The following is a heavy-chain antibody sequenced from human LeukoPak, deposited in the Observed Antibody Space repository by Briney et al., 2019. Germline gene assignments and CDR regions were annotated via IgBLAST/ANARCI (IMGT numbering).Heavy chain of an antibody. D-gene: IGHD2-2*02. CDR1: GYTFTSYG. CDR3: ARRGPAAIQYNWFDP. Sequence: GASVKVSCKASGYTFTSYGISWVRQAPGQGLEWMGWISAYNGNTNYAQKLQGRVTMTTDTSTSTAYMELRSLRSDDTAVYYCARRGPAAIQYNWFDPWGQGTLVTVSS. CDR2: ISAYNGNT. V-gene: IGHV1-18*01. J-gene: IGHJ5*02.